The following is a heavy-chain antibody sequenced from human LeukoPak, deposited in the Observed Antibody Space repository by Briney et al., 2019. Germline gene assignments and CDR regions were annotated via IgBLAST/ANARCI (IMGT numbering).Heavy chain of an antibody. CDR2: ISGSGGST. Sequence: GGSLRLSCAASGFTFSSYAMSWVRQAPGKGLEWVSAISGSGGSTYYADSVKGRFTISRDNSKNTLYLQMNSLRTEDTAVYYCARGPPGTIFGGPLVPPFDYWGQGTLVTVSS. CDR1: GFTFSSYA. D-gene: IGHD3-3*01. CDR3: ARGPPGTIFGGPLVPPFDY. J-gene: IGHJ4*02. V-gene: IGHV3-23*01.